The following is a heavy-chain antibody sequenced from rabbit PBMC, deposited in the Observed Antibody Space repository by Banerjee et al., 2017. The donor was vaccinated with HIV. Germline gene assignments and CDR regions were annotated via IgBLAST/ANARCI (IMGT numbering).Heavy chain of an antibody. CDR2: IYTGGSA. J-gene: IGHJ3*01. Sequence: QEQLVESGGGLVQPEGSLTLTCTASGFSFSSSDYMCWVRQAPGKGLKWIGCIYTGGSAYYASWAKGRFTISKTSSTTVTLQMTSLTAADTATYFCARGYGGYGSATSRLDLWGQGTLVTVS. CDR1: GFSFSSSDY. V-gene: IGHV1S45*01. D-gene: IGHD6-1*01. CDR3: ARGYGGYGSATSRLDL.